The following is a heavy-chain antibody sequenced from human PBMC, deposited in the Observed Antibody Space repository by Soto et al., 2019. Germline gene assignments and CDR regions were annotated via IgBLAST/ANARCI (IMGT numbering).Heavy chain of an antibody. D-gene: IGHD4-4*01. J-gene: IGHJ4*02. CDR2: ISGSGNYT. Sequence: WGSLRLSCAASGFTFSTYSINLFRQAPVKGLEWVSSISGSGNYTHYADFLRGRFTISRDNAKTSLYLQMNSLRAEDTAVYYCAREGINNYNEYYFDSWGQGTVVTVSS. V-gene: IGHV3-21*01. CDR3: AREGINNYNEYYFDS. CDR1: GFTFSTYS.